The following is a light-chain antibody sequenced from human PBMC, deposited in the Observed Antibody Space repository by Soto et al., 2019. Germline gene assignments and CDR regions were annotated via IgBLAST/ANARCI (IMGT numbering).Light chain of an antibody. Sequence: QSVLTQPPSASGTPGQRVTISCSGSSSNIGSKTVNWYQQLPGTAPKLLIYSNNQRPSGVPDRFSGSKSGTSASLAISGRQSDDEADYYCAAWDDSLNGVVFGGGTQLTVL. J-gene: IGLJ2*01. V-gene: IGLV1-44*01. CDR1: SSNIGSKT. CDR3: AAWDDSLNGVV. CDR2: SNN.